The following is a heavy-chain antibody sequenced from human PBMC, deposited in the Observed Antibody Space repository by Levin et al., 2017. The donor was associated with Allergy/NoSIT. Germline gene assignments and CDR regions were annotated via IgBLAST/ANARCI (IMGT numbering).Heavy chain of an antibody. CDR1: GFTFSSYS. V-gene: IGHV3-48*01. CDR3: ARGDYDSSGYDHWYFDL. D-gene: IGHD3-22*01. J-gene: IGHJ2*01. CDR2: ISSSSSTI. Sequence: GGSLRLSCAASGFTFSSYSMNWVRQAPGKGLEWVSYISSSSSTIYYADSVKGRFTISRDNAKNSLYLQMNSLRAEDTAVYYCARGDYDSSGYDHWYFDLWGRGTLVTVSS.